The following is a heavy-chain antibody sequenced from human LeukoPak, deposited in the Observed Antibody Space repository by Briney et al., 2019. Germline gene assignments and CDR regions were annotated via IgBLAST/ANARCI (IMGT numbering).Heavy chain of an antibody. D-gene: IGHD3-22*01. J-gene: IGHJ3*02. CDR2: ISSSSDTI. CDR3: AREWYYGSSAYYAYASDI. V-gene: IGHV3-48*04. CDR1: GFTFGSWR. Sequence: GESLKISCAGYGFTFGSWRMNWVRQAPGKGLEWVSYISSSSDTIYYADSVKGRFTISRDNAKSSLYLQMNSLRADDTAVYYCAREWYYGSSAYYAYASDIWGQGTMVTVSS.